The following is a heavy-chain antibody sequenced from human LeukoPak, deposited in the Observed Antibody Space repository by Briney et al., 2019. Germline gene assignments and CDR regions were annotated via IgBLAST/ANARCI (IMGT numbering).Heavy chain of an antibody. CDR1: GFTFSSYA. J-gene: IGHJ4*02. CDR2: ISGSGGSR. Sequence: GGSLRLSCAASGFTFSSYAMSWVRQAPGKGLEWVSAISGSGGSRKYADSVKGRFTISRDNSKNTLFLQMNSLRAEDTAVYYCAKGWNYDILTGYYTETKDFYFDYWGQGTLVTVSS. V-gene: IGHV3-23*01. D-gene: IGHD3-9*01. CDR3: AKGWNYDILTGYYTETKDFYFDY.